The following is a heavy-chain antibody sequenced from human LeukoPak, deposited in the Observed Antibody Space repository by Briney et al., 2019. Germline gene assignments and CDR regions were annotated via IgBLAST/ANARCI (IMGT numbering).Heavy chain of an antibody. Sequence: GGSLRLSCTASGFTFSHHWMTWVRQAPEKGLEWVANIKEDGSEKDYVDFVKGRFTISRDNGKNSLYLQMNSLRGEDTAVYYCARLNWNYADYWGQGTLVTVSS. D-gene: IGHD3-3*01. CDR1: GFTFSHHW. J-gene: IGHJ4*02. V-gene: IGHV3-7*01. CDR3: ARLNWNYADY. CDR2: IKEDGSEK.